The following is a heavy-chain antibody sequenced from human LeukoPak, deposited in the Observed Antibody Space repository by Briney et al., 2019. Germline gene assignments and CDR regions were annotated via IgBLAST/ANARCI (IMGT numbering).Heavy chain of an antibody. V-gene: IGHV1-8*01. CDR2: MNPINGNT. CDR3: VRDGEGVAISVNFWFDP. Sequence: ASVKVSCKASGFSLTNYDINWVRQAPGQGLEWMGWMNPINGNTGYARKFQGRVTMTRDTSISTAYMELRSLTSEDTAIYYCVRDGEGVAISVNFWFDPWGQGTLVTVSS. J-gene: IGHJ5*02. D-gene: IGHD3-10*01. CDR1: GFSLTNYD.